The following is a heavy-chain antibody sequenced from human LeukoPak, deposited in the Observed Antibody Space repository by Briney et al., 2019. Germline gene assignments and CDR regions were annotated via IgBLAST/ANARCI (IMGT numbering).Heavy chain of an antibody. CDR2: IYYSGST. CDR3: ARQEEGHWFDP. V-gene: IGHV4-34*01. J-gene: IGHJ5*02. Sequence: SETLSLTCAVYGGSFSGYYWSWIRQPPGKGLEWIGSIYYSGSTYYNPSLKSRVTISVDTSKNQFSLKLSSVTAADTAVYYCARQEEGHWFDPWGQGTLVTVSS. CDR1: GGSFSGYY.